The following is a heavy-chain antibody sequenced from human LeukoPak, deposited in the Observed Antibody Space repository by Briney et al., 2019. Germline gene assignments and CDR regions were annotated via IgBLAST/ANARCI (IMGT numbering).Heavy chain of an antibody. V-gene: IGHV3-48*01. CDR1: GFTFSSYS. CDR3: ARDPPLPSRDDYYYYYGMDV. D-gene: IGHD2-2*01. Sequence: GGSLRLSCAASGFTFSSYSMNWVRQAPGKGLEWVSYISSSSSTIYYAGSVKGRFTISRDNAKNSLYLQMNSLRAEDTAVYYCARDPPLPSRDDYYYYYGMDVWGQGTTVTVSS. CDR2: ISSSSSTI. J-gene: IGHJ6*02.